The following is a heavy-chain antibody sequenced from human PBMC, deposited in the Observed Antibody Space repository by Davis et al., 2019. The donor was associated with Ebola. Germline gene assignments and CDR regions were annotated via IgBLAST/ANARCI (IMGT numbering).Heavy chain of an antibody. CDR1: GFISSSYW. V-gene: IGHV3-23*01. Sequence: GGSLRLSCAASGFISSSYWMSWVRQAPGKGLEWVSAISSSGGSTYYADSVKGRFTISRDNAKNTLSLQMNSLRAEDTAVYYCAKVRDDYWGQGTLVTVSS. J-gene: IGHJ4*02. CDR3: AKVRDDY. CDR2: ISSSGGST.